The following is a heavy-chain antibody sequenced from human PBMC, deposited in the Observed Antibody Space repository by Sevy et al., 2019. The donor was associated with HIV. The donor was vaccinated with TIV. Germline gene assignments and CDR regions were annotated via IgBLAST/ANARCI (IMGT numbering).Heavy chain of an antibody. J-gene: IGHJ6*02. V-gene: IGHV4-30-4*01. CDR1: GGSISSGDYY. CDR2: IYYSGST. Sequence: SETLSLTCTVSGGSISSGDYYWSWIRQPPGKGLEWFGYIYYSGSTYYNPSLKSRVTISVDTSKNQFSLKLSSVTAADTAVYYCARVENYGMDVWGQGTTVTVSS. CDR3: ARVENYGMDV.